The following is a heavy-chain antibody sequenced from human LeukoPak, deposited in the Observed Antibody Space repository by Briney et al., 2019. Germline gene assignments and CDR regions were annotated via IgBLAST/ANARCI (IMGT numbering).Heavy chain of an antibody. CDR1: GYTFIGYY. CDR2: INPNSGGT. J-gene: IGHJ3*02. Sequence: ASVKVSCKASGYTFIGYYMHWVRQAPGQGLEWMGWINPNSGGTNYAQKVQGRVTMTRDTSISTAYMELSRLRSDDTAVYYCASRTATYYYDSGDGFDIWGQGTMVTVSS. D-gene: IGHD3-22*01. CDR3: ASRTATYYYDSGDGFDI. V-gene: IGHV1-2*02.